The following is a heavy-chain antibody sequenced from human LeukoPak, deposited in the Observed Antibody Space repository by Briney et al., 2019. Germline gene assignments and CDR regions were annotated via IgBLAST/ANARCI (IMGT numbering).Heavy chain of an antibody. CDR2: IYTSGST. CDR1: GGPFSGYY. Sequence: PSETLSLTCAVYGGPFSGYYWSWIRQPAGKGLEWIGRIYTSGSTNYNPSLKSRVTMSVDTSKNQFSLKLSSVTAADTAVYYCARGNPGYCSGGSCLDYYYYMDVWGKGTTVTISS. J-gene: IGHJ6*03. V-gene: IGHV4-59*10. CDR3: ARGNPGYCSGGSCLDYYYYMDV. D-gene: IGHD2-15*01.